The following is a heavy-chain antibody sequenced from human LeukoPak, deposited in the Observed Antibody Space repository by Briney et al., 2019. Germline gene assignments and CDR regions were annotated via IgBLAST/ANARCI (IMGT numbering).Heavy chain of an antibody. V-gene: IGHV3-21*01. D-gene: IGHD2-15*01. CDR2: ISSTSNYI. J-gene: IGHJ3*02. CDR3: ARVGPRYCSGGRCYSLEALDM. Sequence: GGSLRLSCAASGFILSNYNMNWVRQAPGKGLEWVSSISSTSNYIYYADSVKGRFTISRDNAENSLYLQMIILRAEDTAVYYCARVGPRYCSGGRCYSLEALDMWGQGTKVTVSS. CDR1: GFILSNYN.